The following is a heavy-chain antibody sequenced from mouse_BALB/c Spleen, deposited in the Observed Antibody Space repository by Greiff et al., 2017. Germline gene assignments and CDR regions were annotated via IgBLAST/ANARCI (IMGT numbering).Heavy chain of an antibody. D-gene: IGHD2-3*01. CDR2: ISDGGSYT. Sequence: DVKLVESGGGLVKPGGSLKLSCAASGFTFSDYYMYWVRQTPEKRLEWVATISDGGSYTYYPDSVKGRFTISRDNAKNNLYLQMSSLKSEDTAMYYCARDGDDGYAMDYWGQGTSVTVSS. CDR3: ARDGDDGYAMDY. CDR1: GFTFSDYY. J-gene: IGHJ4*01. V-gene: IGHV5-4*02.